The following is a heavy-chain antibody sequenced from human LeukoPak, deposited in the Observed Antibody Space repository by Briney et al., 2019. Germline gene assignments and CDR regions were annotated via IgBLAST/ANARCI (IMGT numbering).Heavy chain of an antibody. CDR1: GL. J-gene: IGHJ4*02. V-gene: IGHV3-48*04. Sequence: PGGSLRLSCAASGLRQAPGKGLERVSYISSSGSTIYYADSVKGRFTISRDNAKNSLYLQMNSLRAEDTAVYYCAKSRYDARTVVTTPRRYYFDYWGQGTLVTVSS. CDR2: ISSSGSTI. D-gene: IGHD4-23*01. CDR3: AKSRYDARTVVTTPRRYYFDY.